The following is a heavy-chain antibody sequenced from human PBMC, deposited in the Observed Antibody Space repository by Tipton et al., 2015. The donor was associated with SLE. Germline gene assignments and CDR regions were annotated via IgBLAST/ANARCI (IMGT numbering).Heavy chain of an antibody. V-gene: IGHV4-39*07. J-gene: IGHJ3*02. CDR1: GVSISNSDHY. Sequence: LRLSCTVSGVSISNSDHYWGWIRQPPEKGLEWIGSIYYNLASHYNPSLKSRVTISLDMSTNQFSLRLDSATAADTAVYYCARGEMDVFDMWGQGTVVSVSS. CDR2: IYYNLAS. D-gene: IGHD5-24*01. CDR3: ARGEMDVFDM.